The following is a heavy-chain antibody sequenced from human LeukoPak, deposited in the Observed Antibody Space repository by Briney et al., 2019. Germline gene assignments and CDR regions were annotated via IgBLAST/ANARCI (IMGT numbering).Heavy chain of an antibody. CDR3: AKRKSGLFDAFDI. J-gene: IGHJ3*02. D-gene: IGHD1-14*01. Sequence: GGSLRLSWAAAGFTFDDYAMHWVRQAPGKGLEWVSGISWNSGSIGYADSVKGRFTISRDNAKNSLYLQMNSLRAEDTALYYCAKRKSGLFDAFDIWGQGTMVTVSS. CDR1: GFTFDDYA. CDR2: ISWNSGSI. V-gene: IGHV3-9*01.